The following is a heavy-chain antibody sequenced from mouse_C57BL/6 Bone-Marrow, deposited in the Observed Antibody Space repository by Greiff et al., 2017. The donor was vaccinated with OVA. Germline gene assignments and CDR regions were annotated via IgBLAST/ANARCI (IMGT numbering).Heavy chain of an antibody. V-gene: IGHV1-81*01. CDR2: IYPRSGNT. Sequence: VQLQQSGAELARPGASVKLSCKASGYTFTSYGISWVKQRTGQGLEWIGEIYPRSGNTYYNEKFKGKATLTADKSSSTAYMELRSLTSEDSAVYFCARGNYDGYYGAMDYWGQGTSVTVSS. CDR3: ARGNYDGYYGAMDY. J-gene: IGHJ4*01. D-gene: IGHD2-3*01. CDR1: GYTFTSYG.